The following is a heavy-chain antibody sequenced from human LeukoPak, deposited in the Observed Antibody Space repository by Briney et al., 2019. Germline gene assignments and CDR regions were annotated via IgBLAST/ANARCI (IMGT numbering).Heavy chain of an antibody. J-gene: IGHJ4*02. Sequence: PGGSLRLSCAASGFTFSGYWMHWVRQDPGKGLVWVSRINSDGSSTSYADSVKGRFTISRDNSKNTVYLQMNSLRAEDTAVYYCAKDRPNYYDSSGHYYRRNGDYWGQGTLVTVSS. D-gene: IGHD3-22*01. CDR1: GFTFSGYW. CDR2: INSDGSST. V-gene: IGHV3-74*01. CDR3: AKDRPNYYDSSGHYYRRNGDY.